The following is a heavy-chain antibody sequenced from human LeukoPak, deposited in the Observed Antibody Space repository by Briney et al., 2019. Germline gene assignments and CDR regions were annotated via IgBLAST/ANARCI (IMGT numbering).Heavy chain of an antibody. J-gene: IGHJ4*02. CDR1: GFIFSHYG. CDR2: INTDGTVT. D-gene: IGHD6-19*01. CDR3: ATKQWLAPPPDS. V-gene: IGHV3-74*03. Sequence: GGSLRLSCAASGFIFSHYGMLWVRQAPGKGLESVSRINTDGTVTTHADSVKGRFTVSRDNADNTMFLQMNSVRDEDTAVYYCATKQWLAPPPDSWGQGTAVTVST.